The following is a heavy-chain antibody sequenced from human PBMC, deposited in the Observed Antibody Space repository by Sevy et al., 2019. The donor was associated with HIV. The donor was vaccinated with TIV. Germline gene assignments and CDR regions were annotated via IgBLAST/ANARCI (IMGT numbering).Heavy chain of an antibody. J-gene: IGHJ5*02. D-gene: IGHD2-2*01. CDR3: ARSPPVVVVPGAPSWFDP. CDR2: INESGIT. CDR1: DGSFSGYY. Sequence: SETLSLICAVHDGSFSGYYWNWIRQLPGKGLEWIGEINESGITYYNPSLKSRVTISVDTSKKQFSLKLNSVTAADTAVYFCARSPPVVVVPGAPSWFDPWGQGTLVTVSS. V-gene: IGHV4-34*01.